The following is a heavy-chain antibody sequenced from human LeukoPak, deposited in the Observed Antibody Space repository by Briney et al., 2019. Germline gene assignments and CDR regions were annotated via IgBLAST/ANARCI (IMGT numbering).Heavy chain of an antibody. V-gene: IGHV4-34*01. J-gene: IGHJ4*02. CDR1: GGSFSGYY. Sequence: SETLSLTCAVYGGSFSGYYWSWIRQPPGKGLEWIGEINHSGSTNYNPSLKSRVTISVDTSKNQFSLKLSSVTAADTAVYYCARAPDLDYWGQRTLVTVSS. CDR2: INHSGST. CDR3: ARAPDLDY.